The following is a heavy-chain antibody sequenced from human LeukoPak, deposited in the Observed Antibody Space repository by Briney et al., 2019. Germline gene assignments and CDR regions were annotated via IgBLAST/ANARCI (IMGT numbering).Heavy chain of an antibody. D-gene: IGHD6-19*01. Sequence: GGSLRLSCAASGFTFSSYWMNWARQAPGKGLEWVASINHNGNVNYYVDSVKGRFTISRDNSKNTLYLQMNSLRAEDTAVYYCAREGGESSGWYYFDYWGQGTLVTVSS. CDR1: GFTFSSYW. J-gene: IGHJ4*02. CDR3: AREGGESSGWYYFDY. CDR2: INHNGNVN. V-gene: IGHV3-7*01.